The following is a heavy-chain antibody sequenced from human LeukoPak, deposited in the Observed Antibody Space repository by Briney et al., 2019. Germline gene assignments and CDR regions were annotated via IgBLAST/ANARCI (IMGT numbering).Heavy chain of an antibody. CDR2: INSDGSST. CDR1: GFTFSSYW. D-gene: IGHD2-15*01. Sequence: PGGSLRLSCAASGFTFSSYWMHWVRQAPGKGLVWVSRINSDGSSTSYADSVKGRFTISRDNAKNTLYLQMNRLRAEDTAVYYCARVGVFANYCSGGSCYMDYWGQGTLVTVSS. CDR3: ARVGVFANYCSGGSCYMDY. V-gene: IGHV3-74*01. J-gene: IGHJ4*02.